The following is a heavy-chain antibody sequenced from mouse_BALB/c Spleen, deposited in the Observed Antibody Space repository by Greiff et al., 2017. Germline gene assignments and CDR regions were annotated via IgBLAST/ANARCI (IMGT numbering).Heavy chain of an antibody. CDR2: IYPGNSDT. CDR1: GYTFTSYW. Sequence: EVQLQQSGTVLARPGASVKMSCKASGYTFTSYWMHWVKQRPGQGLEWIGAIYPGNSDTSYNQKFKGKAKLTAVTSTSTAYMELSSLTNEDSAVYYCTRWALLRLSWFAYWGQGTLVTVSA. V-gene: IGHV1-5*01. D-gene: IGHD1-2*01. CDR3: TRWALLRLSWFAY. J-gene: IGHJ3*01.